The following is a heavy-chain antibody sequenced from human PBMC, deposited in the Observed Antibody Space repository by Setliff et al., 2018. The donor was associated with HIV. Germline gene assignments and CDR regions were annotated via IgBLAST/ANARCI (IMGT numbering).Heavy chain of an antibody. CDR2: IYASGST. CDR1: GGSMSSYY. J-gene: IGHJ5*02. Sequence: SLTCAVSGGSMSSYYWSWIRQTPGKGLGWIGYIYASGSTKYNPSLESRVTISVDTSKNQFSLKLSSVTAADTAVYYCARDGPHCITSSCPGAWFDPWGQGTLVTVSS. CDR3: ARDGPHCITSSCPGAWFDP. V-gene: IGHV4-59*12. D-gene: IGHD2-2*01.